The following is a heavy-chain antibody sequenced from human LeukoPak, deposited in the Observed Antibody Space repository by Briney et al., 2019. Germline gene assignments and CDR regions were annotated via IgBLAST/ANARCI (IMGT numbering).Heavy chain of an antibody. D-gene: IGHD4-17*01. Sequence: SETLSLTCTVSGGSISSYYWSWIRQPAGKGLEWIGRIYTSGSTNYNPSLKSRVTMSVDTSKNQFSLKLSSVNAADTAVYYCARDETVTTFRGRYYYFDYWGQGTLVTVSS. CDR1: GGSISSYY. CDR2: IYTSGST. J-gene: IGHJ4*02. V-gene: IGHV4-4*07. CDR3: ARDETVTTFRGRYYYFDY.